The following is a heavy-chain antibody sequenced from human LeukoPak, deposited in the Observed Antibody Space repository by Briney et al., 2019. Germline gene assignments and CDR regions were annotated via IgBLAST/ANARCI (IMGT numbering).Heavy chain of an antibody. CDR2: INPSGGST. Sequence: ASVKVSCKASGYTFTSYYMHWVRQAPGQGLEWMGIINPSGGSTSYAQKFQGRVTMTRDTSTSTVYMELSSLRSEDTAVYYCARDPEKGYYGSGSRSEYNWFDPWGQGTLVTVSS. V-gene: IGHV1-46*01. J-gene: IGHJ5*02. CDR3: ARDPEKGYYGSGSRSEYNWFDP. D-gene: IGHD3-10*01. CDR1: GYTFTSYY.